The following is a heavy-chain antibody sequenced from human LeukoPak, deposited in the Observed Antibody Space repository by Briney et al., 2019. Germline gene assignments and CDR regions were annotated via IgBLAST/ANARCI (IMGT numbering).Heavy chain of an antibody. J-gene: IGHJ5*02. Sequence: GESLKISFKGSGSRFTDYWIAWVRQMPGKGLEWMGSIYPGDSDTRYSPSFQGQVTFSADKSISTAYLQWSSLRASDTAIYYCARQCCRGASPGFDPWGQGTLVTVSS. V-gene: IGHV5-51*01. CDR1: GSRFTDYW. D-gene: IGHD3-10*01. CDR2: IYPGDSDT. CDR3: ARQCCRGASPGFDP.